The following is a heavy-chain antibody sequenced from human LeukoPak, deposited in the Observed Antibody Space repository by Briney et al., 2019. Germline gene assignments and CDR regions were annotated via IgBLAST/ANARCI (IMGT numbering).Heavy chain of an antibody. CDR1: GFTFSDAW. J-gene: IGHJ4*02. CDR3: NTFNWNSPFDY. D-gene: IGHD1-20*01. Sequence: GGSLRFSCTASGFTFSDAWVTWVRQAPGKGLEWVGRIRSKTSGGTTDYAAPVNGRFTISRDDSKNTIFLQMNSLKTEDTAVYYCNTFNWNSPFDYWGQGTLVTVSS. CDR2: IRSKTSGGTT. V-gene: IGHV3-15*01.